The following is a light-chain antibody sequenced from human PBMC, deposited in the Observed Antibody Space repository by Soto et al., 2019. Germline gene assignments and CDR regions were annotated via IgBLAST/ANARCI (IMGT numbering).Light chain of an antibody. CDR1: QSISSNY. Sequence: EIVLTQSPGTLSLSPGERATLSCRARQSISSNYLAWYHQKPGQAPRLLIYDVSNRAAGIPARLSGSGSGTDFTLTISRLEPEDSAVYYCQQYGSSGTFGQGTKVDIK. V-gene: IGKV3-20*01. J-gene: IGKJ1*01. CDR3: QQYGSSGT. CDR2: DVS.